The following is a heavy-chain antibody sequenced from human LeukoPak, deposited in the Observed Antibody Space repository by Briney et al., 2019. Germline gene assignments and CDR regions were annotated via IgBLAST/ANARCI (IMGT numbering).Heavy chain of an antibody. V-gene: IGHV3-48*03. CDR1: GFTFSSYE. CDR2: ISSSGSTI. Sequence: GGSLRLSCAASGFTFSSYEMNWVRQAPGKGLEWVSYISSSGSTIYYADSVKGRFTISRDNAKNSLYLQMNSLRAEDTAVYYCAKESTVTPGNVNWFDTWGQGTLVTVSS. D-gene: IGHD4-17*01. J-gene: IGHJ5*02. CDR3: AKESTVTPGNVNWFDT.